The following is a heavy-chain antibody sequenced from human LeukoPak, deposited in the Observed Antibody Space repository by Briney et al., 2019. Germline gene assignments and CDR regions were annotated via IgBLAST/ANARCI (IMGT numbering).Heavy chain of an antibody. CDR3: ASAPPWQWLSHDY. J-gene: IGHJ4*02. CDR1: GFTFSSYE. V-gene: IGHV3-48*03. CDR2: ISSSGSTI. D-gene: IGHD3-22*01. Sequence: GGSLRLSCAASGFTFSSYEMNWVRQAPGKGLEWVSYISSSGSTIYYADSVKGRFTISRDNAKNSLYLQMNSLRAEDTAVYYCASAPPWQWLSHDYWGQGTLVTVPS.